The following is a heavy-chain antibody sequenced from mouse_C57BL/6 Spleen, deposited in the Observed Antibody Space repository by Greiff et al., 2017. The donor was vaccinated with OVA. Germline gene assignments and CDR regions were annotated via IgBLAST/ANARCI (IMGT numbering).Heavy chain of an antibody. CDR2: IYPSDSET. CDR1: GYTFTSYW. J-gene: IGHJ4*01. V-gene: IGHV1-61*01. Sequence: QVQLKQPGAELVRPGSSVKLSCKASGYTFTSYWMDWVKQRPGQGLEWIGNIYPSDSETHYNQKFKDKATLTVDKSSSTAYMQLSSLTSEDSAVYYCARSSLYDYDGYYAMDYWGQGTSVTVSS. D-gene: IGHD2-4*01. CDR3: ARSSLYDYDGYYAMDY.